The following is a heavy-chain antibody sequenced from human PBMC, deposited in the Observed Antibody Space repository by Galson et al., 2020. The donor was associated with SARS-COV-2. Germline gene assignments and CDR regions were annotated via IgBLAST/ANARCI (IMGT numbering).Heavy chain of an antibody. Sequence: SETLSLTCTVYGGSFSGYFWSWIRQPPGKGLEWIGEINHSGSTDYNPSLKSRLTISVDTSKNQFSLKVSSVTAADTAVYYCARVSRYNYGYTYNHYMDVWGKGTTVTISS. V-gene: IGHV4-34*01. J-gene: IGHJ6*03. D-gene: IGHD5-18*01. CDR2: INHSGST. CDR3: ARVSRYNYGYTYNHYMDV. CDR1: GGSFSGYF.